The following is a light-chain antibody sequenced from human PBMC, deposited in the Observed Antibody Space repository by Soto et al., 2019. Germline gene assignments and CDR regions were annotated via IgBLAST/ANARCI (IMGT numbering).Light chain of an antibody. J-gene: IGKJ1*01. CDR1: QSVSSNY. Sequence: EIVLTQSPGTLSLSPGERATLSCRASQSVSSNYLAWYQQKPGQAPRLLIFGASSRASGIPDRFSGSGSGTGFTLTIGRLEPEDFAVYYCQQYGRSPATFGQGTKVDIK. CDR3: QQYGRSPAT. V-gene: IGKV3-20*01. CDR2: GAS.